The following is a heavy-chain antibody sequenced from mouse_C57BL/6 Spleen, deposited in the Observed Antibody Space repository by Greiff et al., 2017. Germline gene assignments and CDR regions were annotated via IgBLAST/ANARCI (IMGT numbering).Heavy chain of an antibody. CDR1: GYAFSSSW. V-gene: IGHV1-82*01. D-gene: IGHD3-2*02. Sequence: VQLVESGPELVKPGASVKISCKASGYAFSSSWMNWVKQRPGKGLEWIGRIYPGDGDTNYNGKFKGKATLTADKSSSTAYMQLSSLTSEDSAVYFCARESDSSEGAMDYWGQGTSVTVSS. J-gene: IGHJ4*01. CDR2: IYPGDGDT. CDR3: ARESDSSEGAMDY.